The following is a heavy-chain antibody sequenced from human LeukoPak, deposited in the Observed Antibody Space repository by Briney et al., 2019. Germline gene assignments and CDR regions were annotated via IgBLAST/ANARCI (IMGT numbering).Heavy chain of an antibody. CDR3: ARNEVPNDAFDI. CDR1: GYTFTGYY. J-gene: IGHJ3*02. D-gene: IGHD2-2*01. CDR2: INPNSGGT. Sequence: RASVKVSCKASGYTFTGYYMHWVRQAPGQGLEWMGWINPNSGGTDYAQKFQGRVTMTRDTSISTAYMELSRLRSDDTAVYYCARNEVPNDAFDIWGLGTMVTVSS. V-gene: IGHV1-2*02.